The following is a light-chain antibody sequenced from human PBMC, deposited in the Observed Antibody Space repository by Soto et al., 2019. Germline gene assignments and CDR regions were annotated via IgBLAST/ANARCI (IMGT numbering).Light chain of an antibody. CDR2: LAS. CDR3: QQYNTYPWT. V-gene: IGKV1-39*01. Sequence: DIQMTQSPSSLSASVGDRVTITCRASQSISSYLNWYQQKPGKAPKLLIYLASSLQTGAPSRFSGSGAGTDFTLTISSLQPDDFATYYCQQYNTYPWTFGQVSKV. J-gene: IGKJ1*01. CDR1: QSISSY.